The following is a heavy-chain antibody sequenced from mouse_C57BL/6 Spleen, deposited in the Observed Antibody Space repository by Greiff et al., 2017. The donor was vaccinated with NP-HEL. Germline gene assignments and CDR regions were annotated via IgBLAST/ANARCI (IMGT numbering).Heavy chain of an antibody. D-gene: IGHD2-3*01. Sequence: EVQLQQSVAELVRPGASVKLSCTASGFNIKNTYMHWVKQRPEQGLEWIGRIDPANGNTKYAPKFQGKATITADTSSNTAYLQLSSLTSEDTAIYYCARSFFYDGYPDYFDYWGQGTTLTVSS. CDR1: GFNIKNTY. CDR2: IDPANGNT. V-gene: IGHV14-3*01. J-gene: IGHJ2*01. CDR3: ARSFFYDGYPDYFDY.